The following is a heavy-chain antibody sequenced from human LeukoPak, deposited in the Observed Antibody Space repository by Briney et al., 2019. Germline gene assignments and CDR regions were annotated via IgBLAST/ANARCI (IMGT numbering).Heavy chain of an antibody. J-gene: IGHJ4*02. CDR1: GFTFSSDG. CDR2: ISYDGSRK. D-gene: IGHD6-13*01. CDR3: AKDRSSSWTLDY. Sequence: QSGGTLRLSCAASGFTFSSDGMHWVRQAPAKGLDRVAVISYDGSRKYYADSVMDRCTISRDNSKNTLYLQMNSLRAEDTAVYYCAKDRSSSWTLDYWGQGTLVTVSS. V-gene: IGHV3-30*18.